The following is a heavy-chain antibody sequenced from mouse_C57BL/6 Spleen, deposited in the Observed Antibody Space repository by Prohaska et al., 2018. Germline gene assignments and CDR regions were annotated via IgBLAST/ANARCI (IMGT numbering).Heavy chain of an antibody. CDR1: GFTFSNYW. CDR2: IRLKSDNYAT. D-gene: IGHD2-1*01. J-gene: IGHJ3*01. Sequence: EVKLEESGGGLVQPGGSMKLSCVASGFTFSNYWMNWVRQSPEKGLEWVAQIRLKSDNYATHYAESVKGRFTISRDDSKSSVYLQMNNLRAEDTGIYYCTGYGNYGGFAYWGQGTLVTVSA. V-gene: IGHV6-3*01. CDR3: TGYGNYGGFAY.